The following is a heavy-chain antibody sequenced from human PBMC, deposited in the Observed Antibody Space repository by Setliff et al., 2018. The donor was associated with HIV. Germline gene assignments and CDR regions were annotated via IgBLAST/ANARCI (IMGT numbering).Heavy chain of an antibody. CDR1: GFTFSSYT. CDR2: ITGSSSYI. D-gene: IGHD3-10*01. V-gene: IGHV3-21*01. J-gene: IGHJ4*02. CDR3: ARDTTYYYGSGSHH. Sequence: KAGGSLRLSCAASGFTFSSYTMNWVRQAPGKGLEWVSSITGSSSYIYYADSVKGRFTISRDNAKNSLYLQMNSLRAEDTAVYYCARDTTYYYGSGSHHWGQGTLVTVSS.